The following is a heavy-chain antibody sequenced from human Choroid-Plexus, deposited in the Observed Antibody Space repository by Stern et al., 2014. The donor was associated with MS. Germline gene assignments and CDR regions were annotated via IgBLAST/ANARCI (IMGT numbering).Heavy chain of an antibody. CDR1: GFSLSTSGAG. CDR3: AHLFSDASSSWFDP. J-gene: IGHJ5*02. V-gene: IGHV2-5*02. Sequence: QVTLKESGPTLVKPTQTLTLTCTFSGFSLSTSGAGVTCIRQPPGKALEGLAVIYWDDEKRYSPSPKTRLTITRDTSKSQVVLTMTSMDPVDTATYYCAHLFSDASSSWFDPWGQGTLVTISS. D-gene: IGHD6-6*01. CDR2: IYWDDEK.